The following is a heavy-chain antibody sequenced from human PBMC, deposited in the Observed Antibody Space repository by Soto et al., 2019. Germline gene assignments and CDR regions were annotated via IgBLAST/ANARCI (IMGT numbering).Heavy chain of an antibody. CDR1: GFTLSGYW. D-gene: IGHD1-26*01. CDR2: ISGDGRTT. CDR3: TRVIDGRSGLFDY. J-gene: IGHJ4*02. V-gene: IGHV3-74*01. Sequence: EVQLVEAGGDLVQPGGSLSLSCVASGFTLSGYWMHWVRQVPGKGLVWVSRISGDGRTTNYADSVKGRFTISRDNAKNTLYLQMDSLRAEDTALYYCTRVIDGRSGLFDYWGQGNLVTVSS.